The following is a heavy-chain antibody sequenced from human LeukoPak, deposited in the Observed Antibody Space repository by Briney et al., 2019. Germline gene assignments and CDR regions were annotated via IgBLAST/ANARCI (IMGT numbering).Heavy chain of an antibody. Sequence: KPGGSLRLSCAASGFTFSSYSMNWVRQAPGKGLEWVSSISSSSSYIYYADSVKGRFTISRDNAKNSLYLQMNSLRAEDTAVYYCARVHYDFWSGNDAFDIWGQGTMVTVSS. D-gene: IGHD3-3*01. V-gene: IGHV3-21*01. CDR1: GFTFSSYS. CDR3: ARVHYDFWSGNDAFDI. CDR2: ISSSSSYI. J-gene: IGHJ3*02.